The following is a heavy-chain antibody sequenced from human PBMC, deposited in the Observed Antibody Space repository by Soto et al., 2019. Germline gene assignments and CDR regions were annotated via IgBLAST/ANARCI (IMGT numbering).Heavy chain of an antibody. D-gene: IGHD2-8*01. J-gene: IGHJ4*02. V-gene: IGHV3-15*06. Sequence: EVQLVESGGGLVEPGGSLRLYCAASGFSFPNDWMTWVRQAPGKGLAWVGRITNKENGEATKYAAPVKGRFTISRDDSENILYLQMDSLQTEDTAVYYCTPGRFGSNEWSFDYWGQGTLVTVSS. CDR1: GFSFPNDW. CDR2: ITNKENGEAT. CDR3: TPGRFGSNEWSFDY.